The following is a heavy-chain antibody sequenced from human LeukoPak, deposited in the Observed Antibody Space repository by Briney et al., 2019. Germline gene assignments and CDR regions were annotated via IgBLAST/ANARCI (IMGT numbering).Heavy chain of an antibody. V-gene: IGHV4-30-4*01. CDR3: ARAGGRSDLDY. J-gene: IGHJ4*02. CDR2: IYYSGST. D-gene: IGHD6-19*01. Sequence: SGTLSLTCTVSGGSISSGDYYWSWIRQPPGKGLEWIGYIYYSGSTYCNPSLKSRVTISVDTSKNQFSLKLSSVTAADTAVYYCARAGGRSDLDYWGQGTLVTVSS. CDR1: GGSISSGDYY.